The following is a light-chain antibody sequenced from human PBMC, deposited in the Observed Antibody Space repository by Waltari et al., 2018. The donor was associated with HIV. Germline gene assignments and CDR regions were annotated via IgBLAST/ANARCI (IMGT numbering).Light chain of an antibody. J-gene: IGLJ3*02. V-gene: IGLV1-47*01. CDR1: TSNIGKNY. Sequence: QSVLTQPPSTSGTPGQRVVISCSGSTSNIGKNYVCWYRQFPGKAPKLLIYRNNQRPSGVPDRFSGSKSGTAASLAISGLRSEDEADYFCAVWDDSLSGLWVFGGGTKLTVL. CDR2: RNN. CDR3: AVWDDSLSGLWV.